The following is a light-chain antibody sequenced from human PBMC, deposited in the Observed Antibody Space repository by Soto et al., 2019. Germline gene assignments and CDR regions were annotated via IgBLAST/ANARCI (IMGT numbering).Light chain of an antibody. J-gene: IGKJ4*01. CDR3: VQALQNPLP. CDR1: QSLLHSNGYNY. Sequence: DIVMTQSPLSLPVTPGEPASISCRSSQSLLHSNGYNYLDWYLQKPGQSPQLLIYLGSNRASGVPDRFSGSGSGTEFKLKISRVEAEDVGVYYCVQALQNPLPFVGGTKVEIK. V-gene: IGKV2-28*01. CDR2: LGS.